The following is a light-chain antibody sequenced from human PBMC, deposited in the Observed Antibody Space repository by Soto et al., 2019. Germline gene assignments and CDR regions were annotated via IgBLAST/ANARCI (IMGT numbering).Light chain of an antibody. Sequence: EIVMTQSPATLSVSPGERATLSCRASQSVSSNLAWYQQKPGQAPRLRIYGASTRATGSPARFSGSGSGTEFTLTISSLQSEDFAVYYGQQYNNWPPWTFGQGTKVEIK. J-gene: IGKJ1*01. CDR3: QQYNNWPPWT. V-gene: IGKV3-15*01. CDR2: GAS. CDR1: QSVSSN.